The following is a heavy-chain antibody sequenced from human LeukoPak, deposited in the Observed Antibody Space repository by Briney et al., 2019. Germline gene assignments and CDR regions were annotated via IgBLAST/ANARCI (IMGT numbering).Heavy chain of an antibody. V-gene: IGHV1-46*01. Sequence: ASVKVSCKASGYTFTSYYMHWVRQAPGQGLEWMGIINPSGGSTSYAQKFQGRVTMTRDTSTSTVYMELSSLRSEDTAVYYCARGPQPDYDIGWIHVYFDLWGRGTLVTVSS. CDR1: GYTFTSYY. J-gene: IGHJ2*01. CDR3: ARGPQPDYDIGWIHVYFDL. D-gene: IGHD3-9*01. CDR2: INPSGGST.